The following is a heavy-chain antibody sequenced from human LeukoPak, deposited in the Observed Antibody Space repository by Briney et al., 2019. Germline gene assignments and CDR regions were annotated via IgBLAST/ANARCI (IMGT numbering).Heavy chain of an antibody. D-gene: IGHD6-13*01. V-gene: IGHV4-4*02. CDR3: AESRAAAAPFDY. J-gene: IGHJ4*02. CDR2: IYHSGST. Sequence: SETLSLTCAVSGGSISSSYWWTWVRQPPGKGLEWIGEIYHSGSTNYNPSLKSRLTISVDKSKNQFSLKLSSVTAADTAVYYCAESRAAAAPFDYWGQGTLVTVSS. CDR1: GGSISSSYW.